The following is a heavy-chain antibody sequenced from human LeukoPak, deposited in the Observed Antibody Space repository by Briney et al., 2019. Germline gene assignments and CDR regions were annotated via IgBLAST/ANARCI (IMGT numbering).Heavy chain of an antibody. Sequence: ASVKVSCKASGYTFTSYGISWVRQAPGQGLEWMGRIIPILGIANYAQKFQGRVTITADKSTSTAYMELSSLRSEDTAVYYCASGGFYWLSPYFDYWGQGTLVTVSS. D-gene: IGHD3-9*01. CDR2: IIPILGIA. CDR3: ASGGFYWLSPYFDY. CDR1: GYTFTSYG. J-gene: IGHJ4*02. V-gene: IGHV1-69*04.